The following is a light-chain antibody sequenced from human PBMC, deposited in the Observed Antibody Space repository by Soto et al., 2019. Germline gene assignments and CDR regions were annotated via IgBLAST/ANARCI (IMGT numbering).Light chain of an antibody. J-gene: IGKJ4*01. CDR3: LQRSKWSLT. Sequence: EIVLTQSPATLSLSPGERATLSCRASQSVSNYLAWYQQKPGQAPRLFIYAASNRATGIPARFSGSGSGTDFTLTITSLEPEDFAVYYCLQRSKWSLTFGGGTKVEIK. CDR2: AAS. CDR1: QSVSNY. V-gene: IGKV3-11*01.